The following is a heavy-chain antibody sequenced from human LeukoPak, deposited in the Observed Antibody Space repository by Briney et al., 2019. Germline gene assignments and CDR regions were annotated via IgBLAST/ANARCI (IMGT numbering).Heavy chain of an antibody. D-gene: IGHD2-2*01. CDR1: GGSISSHY. V-gene: IGHV4-59*11. CDR2: IYYSGST. Sequence: SETLSLTCTVSGGSISSHYWSWIRQPPGKGLEWIGYIYYSGSTNYNPSLKSRVTISVDTSKNQFSLKLSSVTAADTAVYYCARGHCSSTSCSRKWFDPWGQGTLVTVSS. CDR3: ARGHCSSTSCSRKWFDP. J-gene: IGHJ5*02.